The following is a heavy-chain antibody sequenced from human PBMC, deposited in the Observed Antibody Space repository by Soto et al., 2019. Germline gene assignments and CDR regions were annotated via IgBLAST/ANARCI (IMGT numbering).Heavy chain of an antibody. CDR3: AKDPPAGSGWANYFDY. CDR1: GFTFDDYA. D-gene: IGHD6-19*01. CDR2: ISWNSGSI. J-gene: IGHJ4*02. Sequence: PGGSLRLSCAASGFTFDDYAMHWVRQAPGKGLEWVSGISWNSGSIGYADSVKGRFTISRDNAKNSLYLQMNSLRAEDTALYYCAKDPPAGSGWANYFDYWGQGTLVTVSS. V-gene: IGHV3-9*01.